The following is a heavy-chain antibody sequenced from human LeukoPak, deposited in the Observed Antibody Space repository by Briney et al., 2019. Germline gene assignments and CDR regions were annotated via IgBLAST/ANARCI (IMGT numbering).Heavy chain of an antibody. Sequence: PSETLSLTCTVSGGSISSSSYYWGWIRQPPGKGLEWIGCFYYSGSNYKNPSLKSRVTISVDTSKNQFSLKLSSVTAADTAVYYCARHRPLEVVTNAFDIWGQGTTVTVSS. V-gene: IGHV4-39*01. CDR2: FYYSGSN. J-gene: IGHJ3*02. CDR1: GGSISSSSYY. D-gene: IGHD3-22*01. CDR3: ARHRPLEVVTNAFDI.